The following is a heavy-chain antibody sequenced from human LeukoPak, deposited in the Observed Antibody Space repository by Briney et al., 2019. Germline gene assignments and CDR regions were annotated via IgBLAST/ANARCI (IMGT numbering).Heavy chain of an antibody. CDR3: ERDQRGYSYGNFDY. V-gene: IGHV3-33*01. J-gene: IGHJ4*02. CDR2: IWYDGRNK. CDR1: GFTFSSYG. Sequence: GRCLRLSCAASGFTFSSYGMHWVRQAPGKGLGWVEAIWYDGRNKSYAACVKGRFTISRDNSKNPLYMQMNSLRTEETAMYYCERDQRGYSYGNFDYWGQGTLVTVSS. D-gene: IGHD5-18*01.